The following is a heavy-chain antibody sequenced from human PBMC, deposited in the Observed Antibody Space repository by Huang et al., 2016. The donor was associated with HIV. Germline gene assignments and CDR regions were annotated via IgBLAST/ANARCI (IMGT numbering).Heavy chain of an antibody. Sequence: QLQLQESGPGLVKPSVTLSLTSTVPFGSIRGSSYYWGWVRPPPGKGLAWIGSIYYMGRTYDNPSRKSRVTISVDTSKNQLSRKLSSVTAADTAVYYCARHAMVRGVIVNWFDPWGQGTLVTVSS. CDR3: ARHAMVRGVIVNWFDP. D-gene: IGHD3-10*01. CDR1: FGSIRGSSYY. CDR2: IYYMGRT. V-gene: IGHV4-39*01. J-gene: IGHJ5*02.